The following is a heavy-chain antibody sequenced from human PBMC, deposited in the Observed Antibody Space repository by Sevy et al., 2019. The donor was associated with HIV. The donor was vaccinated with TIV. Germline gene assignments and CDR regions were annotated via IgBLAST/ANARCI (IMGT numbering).Heavy chain of an antibody. V-gene: IGHV4-38-2*01. Sequence: SETLSLTCAVSGYSISSGYYWGWIRQPPGKGLEWIGSIYHSGSTYYSPSLKSRVTISVDTSKNQFSLKLSSVTAADTAVYYCARIYDSSGQFDYWGQGTLVTVSS. CDR3: ARIYDSSGQFDY. CDR2: IYHSGST. CDR1: GYSISSGYY. D-gene: IGHD3-22*01. J-gene: IGHJ4*02.